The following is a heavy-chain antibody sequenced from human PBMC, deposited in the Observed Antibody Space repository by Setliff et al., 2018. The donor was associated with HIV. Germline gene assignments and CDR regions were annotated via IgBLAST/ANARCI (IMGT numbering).Heavy chain of an antibody. J-gene: IGHJ6*03. Sequence: PSETLSLTCTVSGGSISTSRYYWGWIRQPPGKGLEWIGSINYRGNTYYNPSLKSRAAISVDTSKNQISLKLSSVTAADTAVYYCARDPTNPDFYYYYRDVWGKGTTVTVS. CDR3: ARDPTNPDFYYYYRDV. CDR2: INYRGNT. V-gene: IGHV4-39*02. CDR1: GGSISTSRYY.